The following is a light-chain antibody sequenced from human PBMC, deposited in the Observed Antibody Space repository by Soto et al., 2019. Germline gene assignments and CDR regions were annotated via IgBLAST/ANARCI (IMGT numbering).Light chain of an antibody. CDR1: QSVSSSY. Sequence: EIVLSQSPGTLSLSQGERATLSCRASQSVSSSYLAWYQQKPGQAPRLLIYGASSRATGIPDRCSGSGSGTDFTLTISRLEPEDFAVYYCQQYGSSPWTFGQGTKVDIK. J-gene: IGKJ1*01. V-gene: IGKV3-20*01. CDR2: GAS. CDR3: QQYGSSPWT.